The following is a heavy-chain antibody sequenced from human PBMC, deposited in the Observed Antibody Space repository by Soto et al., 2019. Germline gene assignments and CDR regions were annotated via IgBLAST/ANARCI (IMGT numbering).Heavy chain of an antibody. D-gene: IGHD2-21*02. Sequence: PSETLSLTCTVSGASISSYYWSWIRQPPGQGLEWIGYIYHSGFTTYNPSLESRVTISVDTSKNQFSLKLSSVTAADTAAYYCARSHCGGDCYPVWVGFDPWGQGTLVTVSS. J-gene: IGHJ5*02. CDR3: ARSHCGGDCYPVWVGFDP. V-gene: IGHV4-59*08. CDR1: GASISSYY. CDR2: IYHSGFT.